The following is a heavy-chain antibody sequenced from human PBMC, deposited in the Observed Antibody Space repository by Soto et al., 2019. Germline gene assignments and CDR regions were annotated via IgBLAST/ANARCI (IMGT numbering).Heavy chain of an antibody. CDR2: INPSGGST. V-gene: IGHV1-46*03. J-gene: IGHJ4*02. D-gene: IGHD4-17*01. CDR1: GYTFTSYY. CDR3: ARDTGGDYGGDY. Sequence: QVQLVQSGAEVKKPGASVKVSCKASGYTFTSYYMHWVRQAPGQGLEWMGIINPSGGSTSYAQKFQGRVTMTRDTTTSTVYMELSSLRSEDTAVYYCARDTGGDYGGDYWGQGTLVTVSS.